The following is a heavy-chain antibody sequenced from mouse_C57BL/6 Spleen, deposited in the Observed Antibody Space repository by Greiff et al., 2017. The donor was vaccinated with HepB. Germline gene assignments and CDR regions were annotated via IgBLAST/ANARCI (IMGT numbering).Heavy chain of an antibody. CDR2: IRNKANGYTT. V-gene: IGHV7-3*01. CDR3: ARRGGTWYFDV. D-gene: IGHD4-1*01. Sequence: EVQLQESGGGLVQPGGSLSLSCAASGFTFTDYYMSWVRQPPGKALEWLGFIRNKANGYTTEYSASVKGRFTISRDNSQSILYLQMNALRAEDSATYYCARRGGTWYFDVWGTGTTVTVSS. CDR1: GFTFTDYY. J-gene: IGHJ1*03.